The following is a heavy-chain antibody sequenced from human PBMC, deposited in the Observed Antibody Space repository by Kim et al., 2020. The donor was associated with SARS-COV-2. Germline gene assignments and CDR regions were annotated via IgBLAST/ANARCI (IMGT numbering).Heavy chain of an antibody. V-gene: IGHV4-34*01. D-gene: IGHD1-26*01. Sequence: SETLSLTCAVYGGSFSGYYWSWIRQPPGKGLEWIGEINHSGSTNYNPSLKSRVTISVDTSKNQFSLKLSSVTAADTAVYYCARGRYSGSYLPIWGQGTLVTVSS. J-gene: IGHJ4*02. CDR2: INHSGST. CDR3: ARGRYSGSYLPI. CDR1: GGSFSGYY.